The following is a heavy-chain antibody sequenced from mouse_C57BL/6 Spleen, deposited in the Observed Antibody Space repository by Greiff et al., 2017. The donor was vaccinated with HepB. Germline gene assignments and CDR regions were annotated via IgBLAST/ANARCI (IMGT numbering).Heavy chain of an antibody. V-gene: IGHV1-15*01. Sequence: VQVVESGAELVRPGASVTLSCKASGYTFTDYEMHWVKQTPVHGLEWIGAIDPETGGTAYNQKFKGKAILTADKSSSTAYMELRSLTSEDSAVYYCTRSGYGSSYVGYFDVWGTGTTVTVAS. CDR3: TRSGYGSSYVGYFDV. CDR2: IDPETGGT. J-gene: IGHJ1*03. CDR1: GYTFTDYE. D-gene: IGHD1-1*01.